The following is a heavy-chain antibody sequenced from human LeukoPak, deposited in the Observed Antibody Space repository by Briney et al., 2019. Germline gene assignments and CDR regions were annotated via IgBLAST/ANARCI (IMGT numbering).Heavy chain of an antibody. Sequence: GGSLRLSCAASGFTVSSNYMSWVRQAPGKGLEWVSVIYSGGSTYCADSVKGRFTISRDNSKNTLYLQMNSLSAEDTAVYYCARELSYYFDYWGQGTLVTVSS. D-gene: IGHD1-7*01. CDR1: GFTVSSNY. J-gene: IGHJ4*02. V-gene: IGHV3-66*02. CDR2: IYSGGST. CDR3: ARELSYYFDY.